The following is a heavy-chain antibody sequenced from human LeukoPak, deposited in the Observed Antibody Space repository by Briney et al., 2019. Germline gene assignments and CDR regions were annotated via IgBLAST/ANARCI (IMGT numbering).Heavy chain of an antibody. J-gene: IGHJ4*02. V-gene: IGHV1-2*02. CDR2: INPNSGGT. CDR3: ARVYGQLINVVFDY. D-gene: IGHD6-13*01. Sequence: ASVKVSCKASGYTFTSYGISWVRQAPGQGLEWMGWINPNSGGTNYAQKFQGRVTMTRDTSISTAYMELSRLRSDDTAVYYCARVYGQLINVVFDYWGQGTLVTVSS. CDR1: GYTFTSYG.